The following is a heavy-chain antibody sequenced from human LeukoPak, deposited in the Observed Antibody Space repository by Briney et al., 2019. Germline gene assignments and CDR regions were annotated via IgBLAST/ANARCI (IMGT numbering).Heavy chain of an antibody. CDR1: GFTFDDHT. CDR3: TRVGAGDFRYYRYYMDV. CDR2: IGSTAYGGTT. D-gene: IGHD4-17*01. Sequence: GGSLRLSCTTSGFTFDDHTMSWVRQAPGKGLEWVVFIGSTAYGGTTEYAASVRGRFSISRDDSKDIAYLQMSSLKTEDTAVYFCTRVGAGDFRYYRYYMDVWGKGTTVTVSS. J-gene: IGHJ6*03. V-gene: IGHV3-49*04.